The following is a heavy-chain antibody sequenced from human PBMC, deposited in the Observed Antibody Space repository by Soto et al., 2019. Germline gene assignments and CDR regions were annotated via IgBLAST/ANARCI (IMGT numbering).Heavy chain of an antibody. D-gene: IGHD5-12*01. Sequence: QVQLVQSGAEVKKPGSSVKVSCKASGGTFSSYAISWVRQAPGQGLEWMGGIIPIFGTANYAQKFQGRVTITADKSTSTAYMELSSLRSEDTAVYYCARDPYSGYDNYYYYGMDVWGQGTTVTVSS. CDR2: IIPIFGTA. CDR3: ARDPYSGYDNYYYYGMDV. CDR1: GGTFSSYA. J-gene: IGHJ6*02. V-gene: IGHV1-69*06.